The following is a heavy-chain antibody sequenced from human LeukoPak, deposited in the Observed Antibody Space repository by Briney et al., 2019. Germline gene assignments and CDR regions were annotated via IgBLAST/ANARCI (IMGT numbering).Heavy chain of an antibody. J-gene: IGHJ6*02. Sequence: GASVKVSCKASGYTFTSYGISWVRQAPEQGLEWMGWISAYNGNTNYAQKLQGRVTMTTDTSTSTAYMELRSLRSDDTAVYYCARDRGMITFGGVIVSGYYYGMDVWGQGTTVTVSS. D-gene: IGHD3-16*02. CDR2: ISAYNGNT. CDR1: GYTFTSYG. CDR3: ARDRGMITFGGVIVSGYYYGMDV. V-gene: IGHV1-18*01.